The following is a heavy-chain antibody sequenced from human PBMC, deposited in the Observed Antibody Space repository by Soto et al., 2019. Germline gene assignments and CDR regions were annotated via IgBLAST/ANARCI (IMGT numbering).Heavy chain of an antibody. V-gene: IGHV3-30-3*01. D-gene: IGHD4-17*01. CDR3: ARDRSTVTGWFDP. Sequence: QVQLVESGGGVVQPGRSLRLSCAAYGFTFSSYAMHWVSQAPGKGLEGVAVISYDGSNKYYPDSVKGRFTISRDNSKNTLYLQMNSLRAEDTAVYYCARDRSTVTGWFDPWGQGTLVTVSS. CDR1: GFTFSSYA. CDR2: ISYDGSNK. J-gene: IGHJ5*02.